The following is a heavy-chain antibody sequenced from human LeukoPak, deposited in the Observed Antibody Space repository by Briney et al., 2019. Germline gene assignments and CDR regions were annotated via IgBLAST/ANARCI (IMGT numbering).Heavy chain of an antibody. Sequence: GGSLRLSCAASGFTFSSYGMHWVRQAPGKGLEWVAVISYDGSNKYYADSVKGRFTISRDNSKNTLYLQMNSLRAEDTAVYYCAKGGGYFDYWGQGTLVTASS. CDR3: AKGGGYFDY. CDR1: GFTFSSYG. V-gene: IGHV3-30*18. J-gene: IGHJ4*02. CDR2: ISYDGSNK. D-gene: IGHD3-16*01.